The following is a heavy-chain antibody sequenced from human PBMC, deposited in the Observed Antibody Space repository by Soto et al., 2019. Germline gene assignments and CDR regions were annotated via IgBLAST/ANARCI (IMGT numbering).Heavy chain of an antibody. J-gene: IGHJ3*02. Sequence: QVQLVQSGAEVKKPGASVKVSCKASGYTFTTSTIHWVRQAPRQRLEWRGRISAGDGITEYSQKFQGRVTITRDTSASTAYMEVSSLRSEDTAVYYCARGYSGLYSHCDIWGQGTMVIVSS. CDR1: GYTFTTST. D-gene: IGHD1-26*01. V-gene: IGHV1-3*01. CDR2: ISAGDGIT. CDR3: ARGYSGLYSHCDI.